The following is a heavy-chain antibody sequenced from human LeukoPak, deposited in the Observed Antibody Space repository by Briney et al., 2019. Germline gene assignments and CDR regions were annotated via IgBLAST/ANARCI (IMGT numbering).Heavy chain of an antibody. CDR2: IYYSGST. J-gene: IGHJ5*02. D-gene: IGHD2-2*01. CDR1: GGSISSSSYY. V-gene: IGHV4-39*07. CDR3: ARVGVVVPAA. Sequence: SETLSLTCTVSGGSISSSSYYWGWIRQPPGKGLEWIGSIYYSGSTYYNPSLKSRVTISVDRSKNQFSLKLSSVTAADTAVYYCARVGVVVPAAWGQGTLVTVSS.